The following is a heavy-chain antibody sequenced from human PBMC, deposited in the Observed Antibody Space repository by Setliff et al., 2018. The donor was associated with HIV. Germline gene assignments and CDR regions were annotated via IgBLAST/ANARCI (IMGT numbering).Heavy chain of an antibody. D-gene: IGHD2-2*01. CDR2: IYTSGST. Sequence: SETLSLTCTVPGGSISSYYWSWIRQPAGKGLEWIGRIYTSGSTNYNPSLKSRVTMSVDTSKNQFSLKLSSVTAADTAVYYCARDRMPMASWVPDKWGQGTLVTVSS. CDR3: ARDRMPMASWVPDK. V-gene: IGHV4-4*07. CDR1: GGSISSYY. J-gene: IGHJ4*02.